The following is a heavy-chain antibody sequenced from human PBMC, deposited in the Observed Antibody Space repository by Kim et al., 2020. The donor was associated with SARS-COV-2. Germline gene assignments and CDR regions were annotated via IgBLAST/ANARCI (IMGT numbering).Heavy chain of an antibody. D-gene: IGHD3-22*01. J-gene: IGHJ4*02. CDR1: GGSISSSSYY. V-gene: IGHV4-39*01. Sequence: SETLSLTCTVSGGSISSSSYYWGWIRQPPGKGLEWIGSIYYSGSTYYNPSLKSRVTISVDTSKNQFSLKLSSVTAADTAVYYCATPADYYDSSGTAFDYWGQGTLVTVSS. CDR2: IYYSGST. CDR3: ATPADYYDSSGTAFDY.